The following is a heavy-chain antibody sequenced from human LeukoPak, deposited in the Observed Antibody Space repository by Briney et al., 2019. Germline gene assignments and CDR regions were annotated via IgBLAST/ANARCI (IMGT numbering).Heavy chain of an antibody. D-gene: IGHD2-2*01. J-gene: IGHJ4*02. Sequence: SETLSLTCAVYGGSFSGYYWSRIRQPPGKGLEWIGEINHSGSTNYNPSLKSRVTISVDTSKNQFSLKLSSVTAADTAVYYCARALLGYCSSTSCYPYYFDYWGQGTLVTVSS. CDR2: INHSGST. V-gene: IGHV4-34*01. CDR3: ARALLGYCSSTSCYPYYFDY. CDR1: GGSFSGYY.